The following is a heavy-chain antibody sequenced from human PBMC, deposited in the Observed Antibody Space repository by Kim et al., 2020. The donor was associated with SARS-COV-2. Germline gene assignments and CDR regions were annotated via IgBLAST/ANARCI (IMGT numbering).Heavy chain of an antibody. D-gene: IGHD3-10*01. J-gene: IGHJ4*01. CDR2: INHSGST. CDR3: ARGKTSPMVRGGTFDY. CDR1: GGSFSGYY. Sequence: SETLSLTCAVYGGSFSGYYWSWIRQPPGKGLEWIGEINHSGSTNYNPSLKSRVTISVDTSKNQLSLKLSSVTAADTAVYYCARGKTSPMVRGGTFDYWGHGTLVTVSS. V-gene: IGHV4-34*01.